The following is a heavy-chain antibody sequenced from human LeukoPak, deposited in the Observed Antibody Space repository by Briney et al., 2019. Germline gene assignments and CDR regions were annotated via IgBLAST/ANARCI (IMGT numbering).Heavy chain of an antibody. V-gene: IGHV3-30-3*01. CDR2: ISYDGSNK. J-gene: IGHJ4*02. Sequence: GGSLRLSCAASGFTFSSYAMHWVRQAPGKGLEWVAVISYDGSNKYYADSVKGRFTISRDNSKNTLYLQMNSLRAEDTAVYYCAKKMDTWGQGTLVTVSS. CDR3: AKKMDT. D-gene: IGHD5-24*01. CDR1: GFTFSSYA.